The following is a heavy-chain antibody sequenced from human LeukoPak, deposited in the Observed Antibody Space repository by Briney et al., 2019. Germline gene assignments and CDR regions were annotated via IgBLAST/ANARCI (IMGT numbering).Heavy chain of an antibody. J-gene: IGHJ4*02. CDR3: AREGYTVAGSDY. CDR2: IIPIFGTA. D-gene: IGHD6-13*01. V-gene: IGHV1-69*01. CDR1: GGTFSSYA. Sequence: SVKVSCKSSGGTFSSYAISWVRQAPGQGLEWMGGIIPIFGTANYAQKFQGRVTITADESTSTAYMELSSLRSEDTAVYYCAREGYTVAGSDYWGQGTLVTVSS.